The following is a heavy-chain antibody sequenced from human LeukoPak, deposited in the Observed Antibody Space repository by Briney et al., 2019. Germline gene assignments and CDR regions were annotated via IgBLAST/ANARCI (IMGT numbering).Heavy chain of an antibody. CDR3: AKGATRSGQFDAFDI. Sequence: GGSLRLSCAASGFTFSSYAMSWVRQAPGKGLEWVSAMRGNGGSTEYVDSVRGRFIISRDNSKNTLYLQMNSLRAEDTAVYYCAKGATRSGQFDAFDIWGQGTMVTVSS. J-gene: IGHJ3*02. D-gene: IGHD6-19*01. V-gene: IGHV3-23*01. CDR2: MRGNGGST. CDR1: GFTFSSYA.